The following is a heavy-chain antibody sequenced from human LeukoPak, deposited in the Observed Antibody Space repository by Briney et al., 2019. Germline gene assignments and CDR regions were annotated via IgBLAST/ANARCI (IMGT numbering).Heavy chain of an antibody. J-gene: IGHJ4*02. CDR2: IKTDGSIT. Sequence: GGSLRLSCAASGFSFSVYWMHWVRQAPGEGPVWVSRIKTDGSITDYADSVKGRFTISRDNAKNTLYLQMNSLRAEDTAVYYCAKIPQVATVAVPNFDHWGQGTLVTVSS. CDR3: AKIPQVATVAVPNFDH. D-gene: IGHD6-19*01. CDR1: GFSFSVYW. V-gene: IGHV3-74*01.